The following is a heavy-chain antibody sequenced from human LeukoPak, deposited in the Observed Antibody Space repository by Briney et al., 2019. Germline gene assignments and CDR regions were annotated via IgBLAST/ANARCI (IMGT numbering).Heavy chain of an antibody. CDR1: GGSFSGYY. CDR3: ARPGRYQIY. CDR2: INDSGTT. D-gene: IGHD3-16*02. Sequence: SETLSLTCAVYGGSFSGYYWSWIRQPPGKGLEWIGEINDSGTTNYNPSLKSRVTISEDTFRNQFSLKLSSVTAADTAVYYCARPGRYQIYWGRGTLVTVSS. V-gene: IGHV4-34*01. J-gene: IGHJ4*02.